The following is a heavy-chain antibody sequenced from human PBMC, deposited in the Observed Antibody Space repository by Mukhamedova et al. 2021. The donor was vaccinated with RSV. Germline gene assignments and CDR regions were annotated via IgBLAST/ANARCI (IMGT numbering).Heavy chain of an antibody. V-gene: IGHV3-30*18. CDR2: ISSDGSNR. Sequence: VRQAPGKGLEWVAVISSDGSNRYYADSVKGRFTISRDDSKNTLYLQMNSLKSEDTAVYYCAKGHRAVASVYFDFWGQGTLVTVSS. CDR3: AKGHRAVASVYFDF. D-gene: IGHD6-19*01. J-gene: IGHJ4*02.